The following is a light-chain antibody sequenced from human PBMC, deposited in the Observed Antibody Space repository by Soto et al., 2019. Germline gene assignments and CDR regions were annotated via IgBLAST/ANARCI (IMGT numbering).Light chain of an antibody. J-gene: IGLJ1*01. CDR2: SNN. CDR3: AAWDDSLNGFV. Sequence: QLVLTQPPSASGTPGQRVTISCSGSSSNIGSNTVNWYQQLPGTAPKLLIYSNNQRPSGVPDPFSGSKSGTSASLAISGLQSEDEADYYCAAWDDSLNGFVFGTGTKLTVL. CDR1: SSNIGSNT. V-gene: IGLV1-44*01.